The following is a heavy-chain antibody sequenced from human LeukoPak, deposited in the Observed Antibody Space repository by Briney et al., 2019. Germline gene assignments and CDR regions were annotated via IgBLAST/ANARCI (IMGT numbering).Heavy chain of an antibody. V-gene: IGHV3-11*01. Sequence: TPGGPLRLSCAASGFAFSDHYISWIRQAPGKGLEGVAYISNSGSVLYYTDSVKGRFTISRDNAKKSLYLQMDGRRAEDTAVYFCARDPDPSSKVDFWGQGTLVTVSS. CDR3: ARDPDPSSKVDF. J-gene: IGHJ4*02. CDR1: GFAFSDHY. CDR2: ISNSGSVL.